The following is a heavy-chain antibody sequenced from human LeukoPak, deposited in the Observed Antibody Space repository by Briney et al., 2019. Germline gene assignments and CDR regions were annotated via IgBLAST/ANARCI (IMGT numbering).Heavy chain of an antibody. V-gene: IGHV1-2*02. CDR1: GYTFTGYY. D-gene: IGHD5-18*01. Sequence: ASVKVSCKASGYTFTGYYMHWVRQAPGQGLEWMGWINPNSGGTNYAQKFQGRATMTRDTSISTAYMELSRLRSDDTAVYYCASAFTAMENFDYWGQGTLVTVSS. CDR3: ASAFTAMENFDY. CDR2: INPNSGGT. J-gene: IGHJ4*02.